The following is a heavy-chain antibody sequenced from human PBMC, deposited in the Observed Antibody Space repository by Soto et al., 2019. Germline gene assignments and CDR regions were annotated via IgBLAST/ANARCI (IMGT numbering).Heavy chain of an antibody. Sequence: HPGGSLRLSCAASGFTFSSYAMHWVRQAPGKGLEWVAVISYDGSNKYYADSVKGRFTISRDNSKNTLYLQMNSLRAEDTAVYYCARGAHWFDPWGQGTLVTVSS. V-gene: IGHV3-30-3*01. CDR1: GFTFSSYA. CDR3: ARGAHWFDP. J-gene: IGHJ5*02. CDR2: ISYDGSNK.